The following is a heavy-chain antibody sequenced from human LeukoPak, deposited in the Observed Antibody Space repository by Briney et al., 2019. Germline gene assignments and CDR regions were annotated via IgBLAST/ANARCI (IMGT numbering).Heavy chain of an antibody. CDR3: AGTKDFWSGYFAY. CDR2: INPNSGGT. J-gene: IGHJ4*02. V-gene: IGHV1-2*02. D-gene: IGHD3-3*01. CDR1: GYTFTGYY. Sequence: GASVKVSCKASGYTFTGYYMHWVRQAPGQGLEWMGWINPNSGGTNYAQKFQGRVTMTRDTSISTAYMELSRLGSDDTAVYYCAGTKDFWSGYFAYWGQGTLVTVSS.